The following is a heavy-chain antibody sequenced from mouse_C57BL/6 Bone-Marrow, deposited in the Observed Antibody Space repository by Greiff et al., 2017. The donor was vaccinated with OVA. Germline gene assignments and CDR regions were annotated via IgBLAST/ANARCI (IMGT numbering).Heavy chain of an antibody. D-gene: IGHD3-3*01. V-gene: IGHV5-9-1*02. CDR2: ISSGGDYI. CDR1: GFTFSSYA. J-gene: IGHJ3*01. CDR3: TRGQWGFAY. Sequence: EVHLVESGEGLVKPGGSLKLSCAASGFTFSSYAMSWVRQTPEKRLEWVAYISSGGDYIYYADPVKGRFTISRDNARNTLYLQMSSLKSEDTAMDYCTRGQWGFAYWGQGTLVTVSA.